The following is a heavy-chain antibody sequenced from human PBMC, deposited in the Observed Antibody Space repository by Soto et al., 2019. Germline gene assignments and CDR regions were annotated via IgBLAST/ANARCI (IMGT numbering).Heavy chain of an antibody. Sequence: QVQLQESGPGLVKPSETLSLTCTVSGGSISSYYWSWIRQPPGKGLEWIGYIYYSGSTNYNPSLKSRVTISVDTSKNQFSLKLSSVIAADTAVYYCARVAGDYVWDWGQGTLVTVSS. J-gene: IGHJ4*02. CDR1: GGSISSYY. CDR2: IYYSGST. CDR3: ARVAGDYVWD. D-gene: IGHD3-16*01. V-gene: IGHV4-59*01.